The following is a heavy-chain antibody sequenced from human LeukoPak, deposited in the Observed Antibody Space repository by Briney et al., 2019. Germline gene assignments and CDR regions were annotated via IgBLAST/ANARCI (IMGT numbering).Heavy chain of an antibody. J-gene: IGHJ3*02. CDR2: ISYIAST. Sequence: PSETLSLTCAVSADSFSSHYWTWIRQPPGKGLEWIGYISYIASTKYNPYVKSRVTISIDTSKNQFSLKLSYVTAADTAVYYCARDLVTVTKGFDIWGQGTMVSVSS. V-gene: IGHV4-59*11. CDR1: ADSFSSHY. D-gene: IGHD4-17*01. CDR3: ARDLVTVTKGFDI.